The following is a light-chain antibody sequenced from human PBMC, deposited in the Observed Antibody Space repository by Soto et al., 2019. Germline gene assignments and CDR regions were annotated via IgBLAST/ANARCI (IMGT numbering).Light chain of an antibody. V-gene: IGKV1-9*01. CDR1: QGISSY. J-gene: IGKJ5*01. CDR3: QQLNSYPT. CDR2: AAS. Sequence: DIQLTQSPSFLSESVGDRVTITCRASQGISSYLAWYQQKPGKAPKLLIYAASTLQSGVPSRFSGSGSGTEFTLTISSLQQEDFATYYCQQLNSYPTFGQGTRLEIK.